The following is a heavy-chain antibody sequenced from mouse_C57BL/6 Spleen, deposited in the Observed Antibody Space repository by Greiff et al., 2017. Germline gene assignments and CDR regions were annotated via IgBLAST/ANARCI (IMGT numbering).Heavy chain of an antibody. D-gene: IGHD2-1*01. CDR1: GYTFTDYE. CDR2: IDPETGGT. J-gene: IGHJ4*01. CDR3: TRYYGNPYAMDY. V-gene: IGHV1-15*01. Sequence: QVQLKQSGAELVRPGASVTLSCKASGYTFTDYEMHWVKQTPVHGLEWIGAIDPETGGTAYNQKFKGKAILTADKSSSTAYMELRSLTSEDSAVYYCTRYYGNPYAMDYWGQGTSVTVSS.